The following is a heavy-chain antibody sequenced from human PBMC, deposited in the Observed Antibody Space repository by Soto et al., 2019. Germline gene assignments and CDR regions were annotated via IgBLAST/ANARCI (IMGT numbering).Heavy chain of an antibody. CDR3: ARYKSNYYYGMDV. D-gene: IGHD1-20*01. CDR2: IDYSGIT. CDR1: GGSISSYY. J-gene: IGHJ6*02. Sequence: PSETLSLTCTVPGGSISSYYWSWLRQPPGKGLEWIGYIDYSGITNYNPSLKSRVTISVDTSKNQFSLKLSSVTAADTAVYYCARYKSNYYYGMDVWGQGTTVTVSS. V-gene: IGHV4-59*01.